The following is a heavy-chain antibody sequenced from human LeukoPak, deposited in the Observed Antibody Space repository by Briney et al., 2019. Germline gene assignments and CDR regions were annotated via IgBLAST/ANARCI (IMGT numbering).Heavy chain of an antibody. CDR3: ASYDGRDSSSSGYYMDV. V-gene: IGHV1-46*01. D-gene: IGHD6-6*01. J-gene: IGHJ6*03. Sequence: ASVKVSCKASGYTFTSYYMHWVRQAPGQGLEWMGIINPSGGSTSYAQKFQGRVTMTRDTSTSTVYMELSSLRSEDTAVYYCASYDGRDSSSSGYYMDVWGKGTTVTVSS. CDR2: INPSGGST. CDR1: GYTFTSYY.